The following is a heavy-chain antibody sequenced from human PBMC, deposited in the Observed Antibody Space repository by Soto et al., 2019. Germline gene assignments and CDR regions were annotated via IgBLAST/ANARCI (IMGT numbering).Heavy chain of an antibody. Sequence: GGSLRLSCAASGFTFSSYAMSWVRQAPGKGLEWVSAISGSGGSTYYADSVMGRFTISRDTSKNTLYLQMTSLRAEDTAVYYCAKFKTVPAASGGFDYWGQGTLVTVSS. CDR3: AKFKTVPAASGGFDY. CDR1: GFTFSSYA. V-gene: IGHV3-23*01. J-gene: IGHJ4*02. CDR2: ISGSGGST. D-gene: IGHD2-2*01.